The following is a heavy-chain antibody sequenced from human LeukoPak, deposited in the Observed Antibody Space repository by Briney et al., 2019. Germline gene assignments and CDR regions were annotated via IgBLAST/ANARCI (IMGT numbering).Heavy chain of an antibody. Sequence: GGSLRLSCAASGFTFSSYGMHWVRQAPGKGLEWVAVISYDGSYKYYADSVKGRFTISRDNSKNTLYLQMNSLRAEDTAVYYCAKDLGEERGAFDIWGQGTMVTVSS. CDR2: ISYDGSYK. CDR1: GFTFSSYG. V-gene: IGHV3-30*18. J-gene: IGHJ3*02. CDR3: AKDLGEERGAFDI. D-gene: IGHD1-1*01.